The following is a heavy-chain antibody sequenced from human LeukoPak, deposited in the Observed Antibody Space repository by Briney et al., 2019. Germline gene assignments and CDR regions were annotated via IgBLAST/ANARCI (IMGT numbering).Heavy chain of an antibody. J-gene: IGHJ4*02. V-gene: IGHV3-30*02. CDR2: IRYDGRNK. Sequence: PGGSLRLSCAASGFTFSSYGMNWVRQAPGKGLEWVAFIRYDGRNKYYADSVEGRFTISRDNSKNTLYLQMNSLRAEDTAVYYCARGPFYNILTGFRGRFLGFDSWGQGTLITVSS. D-gene: IGHD3-9*01. CDR1: GFTFSSYG. CDR3: ARGPFYNILTGFRGRFLGFDS.